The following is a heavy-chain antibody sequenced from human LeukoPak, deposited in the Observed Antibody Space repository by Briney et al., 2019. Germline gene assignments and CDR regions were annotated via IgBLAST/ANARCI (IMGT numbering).Heavy chain of an antibody. J-gene: IGHJ3*02. CDR3: ARVATNDAFDI. CDR2: ISSSSSYI. V-gene: IGHV3-21*01. D-gene: IGHD5-12*01. Sequence: PGGSLRLSCAASGFTFSSYSMNWVRQAPGKGLEWVSSISSSSSYIYYADSVKGRFTISRDNAKNSLYLQMNSLRVEDTAVYYCARVATNDAFDIWGQGTMVTVSS. CDR1: GFTFSSYS.